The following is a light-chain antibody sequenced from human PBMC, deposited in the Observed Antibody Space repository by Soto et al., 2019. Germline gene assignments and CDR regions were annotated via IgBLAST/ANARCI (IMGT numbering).Light chain of an antibody. J-gene: IGKJ1*01. CDR1: QTINNQ. V-gene: IGKV1-5*01. CDR3: QQYNSYWKM. CDR2: DVS. Sequence: DIQMTQSPSTLSASVGDRVTIPCRASQTINNQLAWYQQKPGKAPKLLIFDVSSLESGVPSRFSGSGSGTEFTRTISSLQPDDFATYYCQQYNSYWKMFGPGTKVEV.